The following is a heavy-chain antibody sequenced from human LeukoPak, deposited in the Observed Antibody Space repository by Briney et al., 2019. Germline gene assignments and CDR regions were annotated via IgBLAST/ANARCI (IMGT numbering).Heavy chain of an antibody. J-gene: IGHJ4*02. D-gene: IGHD2-2*01. Sequence: GGFLILSCAASGITFSSYGMHWVRQAPGKGLEWVAVISYDGSDKYYADSVKGRFTISRDNSKNTLYLQMNSLRTEDTAVYYCAKDGYPLGYCSSTSCPYYFNYWGQVTLVTVSS. V-gene: IGHV3-30*18. CDR2: ISYDGSDK. CDR3: AKDGYPLGYCSSTSCPYYFNY. CDR1: GITFSSYG.